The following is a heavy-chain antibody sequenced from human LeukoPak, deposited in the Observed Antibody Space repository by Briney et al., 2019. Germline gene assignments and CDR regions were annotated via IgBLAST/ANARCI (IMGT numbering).Heavy chain of an antibody. J-gene: IGHJ4*02. V-gene: IGHV3-11*06. D-gene: IGHD1-26*01. Sequence: GGSLRLSCAASGFYFSDYYMTWIRQAPGKGLEWVSYISSSGTYTNYADSVKGRFTISRDNAKKSLYLQMNSLSAEDTAVYYCAKIAGTYSPDHWGQGTLVTVSS. CDR2: ISSSGTYT. CDR3: AKIAGTYSPDH. CDR1: GFYFSDYY.